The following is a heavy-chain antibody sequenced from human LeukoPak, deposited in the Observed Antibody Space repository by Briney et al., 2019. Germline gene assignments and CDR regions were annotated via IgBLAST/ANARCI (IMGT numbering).Heavy chain of an antibody. V-gene: IGHV4-31*03. J-gene: IGHJ4*02. CDR2: IYYSGST. D-gene: IGHD3-10*01. CDR1: GGSISSGGYY. CDR3: ARVHYYGSGSYYVDY. Sequence: SQTLSLTCTVSGGSISSGGYYWSWIRQHPGKGLECIGYIYYSGSTYYNPSLKSRVTISVDTSKNQFSLKLSSVTAADTAVYYCARVHYYGSGSYYVDYWGQGTLVTVSS.